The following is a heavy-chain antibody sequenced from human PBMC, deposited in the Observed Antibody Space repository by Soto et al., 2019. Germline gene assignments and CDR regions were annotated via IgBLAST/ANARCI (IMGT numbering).Heavy chain of an antibody. Sequence: TLSLTCAVYGGSFSGYYWSWIRQPPGKGLEWIGEINHSGSTNYNPSLKSRVTISLDTSKNQFSLKLSSVTAADTAVYYCAVGYCSSTSCHPSAWFDPWGQGTLVTSPQ. CDR3: AVGYCSSTSCHPSAWFDP. V-gene: IGHV4-34*01. CDR2: INHSGST. D-gene: IGHD2-2*01. J-gene: IGHJ5*02. CDR1: GGSFSGYY.